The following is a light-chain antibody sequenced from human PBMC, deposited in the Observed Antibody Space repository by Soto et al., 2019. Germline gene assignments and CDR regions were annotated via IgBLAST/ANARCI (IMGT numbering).Light chain of an antibody. CDR3: SSYTSSSTWV. Sequence: QSVLTQPASVSGSPGQSITISCTGTSSDVGAYNYVSWYQQHPGKAPKLMIYEVSNRPSGVSDRFSGSRSGNTASLTISGLQAEDESEYYCSSYTSSSTWVFGGGTMLTVL. CDR2: EVS. CDR1: SSDVGAYNY. J-gene: IGLJ3*02. V-gene: IGLV2-14*01.